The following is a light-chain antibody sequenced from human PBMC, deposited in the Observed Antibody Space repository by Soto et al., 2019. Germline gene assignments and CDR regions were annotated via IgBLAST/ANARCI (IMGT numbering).Light chain of an antibody. V-gene: IGKV3-20*01. CDR1: QSVTSDY. J-gene: IGKJ2*01. CDR3: KVFVNPPLYT. Sequence: ETVLTQSPDSLSLSPGERATLSCRASQSVTSDYLNWYQQKPGQAPRLLIYGASSRANGIPDRFNGSGSGTDFTHTISRLEPEDFAVYYCKVFVNPPLYTFGQGTKLQIK. CDR2: GAS.